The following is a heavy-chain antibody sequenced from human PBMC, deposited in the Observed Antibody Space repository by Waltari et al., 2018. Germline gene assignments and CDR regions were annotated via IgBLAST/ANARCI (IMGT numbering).Heavy chain of an antibody. Sequence: EVQLVESGGGLVQPGGSLRLSCAASGFTVSSNYMSWVRQAPGKGLEWVSVIYSGGSTYHADSVKGRFTISRDNSKNTLYLQMNSLRAEDTAVYYCARDTKSGLLDYWGQGTLVTVSS. D-gene: IGHD2-8*01. J-gene: IGHJ4*02. CDR1: GFTVSSNY. V-gene: IGHV3-66*01. CDR3: ARDTKSGLLDY. CDR2: IYSGGST.